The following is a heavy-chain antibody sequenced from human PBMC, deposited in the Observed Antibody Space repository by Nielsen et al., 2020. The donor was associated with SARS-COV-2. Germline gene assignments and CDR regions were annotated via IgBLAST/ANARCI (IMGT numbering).Heavy chain of an antibody. J-gene: IGHJ4*02. CDR1: GFTFSSYA. V-gene: IGHV3-23*01. Sequence: GESLKISCAASGFTFSSYAMSWVRQAPGKGLEWVSAISGSGGSTYYADSVKGRFTISRDNSKNTLYLQMNSLRAEDTAVYYCARKGVVTPWFFDYWGQGTLVTVSS. CDR2: ISGSGGST. D-gene: IGHD4-23*01. CDR3: ARKGVVTPWFFDY.